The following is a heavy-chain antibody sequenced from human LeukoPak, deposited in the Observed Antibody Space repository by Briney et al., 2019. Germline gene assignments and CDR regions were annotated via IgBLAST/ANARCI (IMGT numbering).Heavy chain of an antibody. V-gene: IGHV4-59*08. D-gene: IGHD5-12*01. Sequence: SGTLSLTCTVSGGSISSYYWSWIRQPPGKGLEWIGYIYYSGSTNYNPSLKSLVTISVDTSKNQFSLKLSSVTAADTAVYYCARGQRRDGYNFDYWGQGTLVTVSS. CDR2: IYYSGST. J-gene: IGHJ4*02. CDR3: ARGQRRDGYNFDY. CDR1: GGSISSYY.